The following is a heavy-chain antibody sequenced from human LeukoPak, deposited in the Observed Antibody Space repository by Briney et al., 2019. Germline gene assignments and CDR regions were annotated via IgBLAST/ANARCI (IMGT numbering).Heavy chain of an antibody. CDR2: ISSDGAEK. J-gene: IGHJ6*03. D-gene: IGHD3-9*01. CDR3: AGEGHYDILSGYSPLEYYFYYMDV. V-gene: IGHV3-30*04. CDR1: GFTFSNYG. Sequence: GGSLRLSCEASGFTFSNYGIHWVRQTPGKGLKLVAAISSDGAEKYYADSVKGRFTISLDNSKRRLYVQVNTLSAKGTALHYCAGEGHYDILSGYSPLEYYFYYMDVWGKGTTVTVSS.